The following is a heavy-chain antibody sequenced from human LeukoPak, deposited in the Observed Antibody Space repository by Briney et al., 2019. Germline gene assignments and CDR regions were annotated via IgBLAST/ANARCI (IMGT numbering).Heavy chain of an antibody. CDR2: ISRSGSTV. Sequence: GGSLRPSCAASGFTFSSYEMNWVRQAPGKGLEWVSYISRSGSTVYYADSVRGRFTISRDNAKNSLYLQMNSLRAEGTAVYYCAKWGVAGSTGDGYFQHWGQGTLVTVSS. CDR1: GFTFSSYE. CDR3: AKWGVAGSTGDGYFQH. V-gene: IGHV3-48*03. D-gene: IGHD6-19*01. J-gene: IGHJ1*01.